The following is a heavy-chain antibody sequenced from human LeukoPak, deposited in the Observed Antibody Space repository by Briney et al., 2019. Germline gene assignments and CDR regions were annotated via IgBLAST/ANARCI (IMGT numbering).Heavy chain of an antibody. CDR3: ARAAYDSSGYLTL. Sequence: GGSLRLSCAASGFTFSSYWMSWVRQAPGKGLEWVAVIWYDGSNKYYADSVKGRFTISRDNSKNTLYLQMNSLRAEDTAVYYCARAAYDSSGYLTLWGQGTLVTVSS. V-gene: IGHV3-33*08. CDR2: IWYDGSNK. D-gene: IGHD3-22*01. CDR1: GFTFSSYW. J-gene: IGHJ4*02.